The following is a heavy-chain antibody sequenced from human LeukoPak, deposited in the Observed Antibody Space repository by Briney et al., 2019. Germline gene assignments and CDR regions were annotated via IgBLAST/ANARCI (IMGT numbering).Heavy chain of an antibody. J-gene: IGHJ4*02. CDR3: ARRTRGGSCDY. CDR1: GFTVSSNY. CDR2: IYSGGST. D-gene: IGHD2-15*01. Sequence: PGGSLRLSCAASGFTVSSNYMSWVRQAPGKGLEWVSVIYSGGSTYYADSVKGRFTISRDNSKNTLYLRMNSLRAEDTAVYYCARRTRGGSCDYWGQGTLVTVSS. V-gene: IGHV3-66*04.